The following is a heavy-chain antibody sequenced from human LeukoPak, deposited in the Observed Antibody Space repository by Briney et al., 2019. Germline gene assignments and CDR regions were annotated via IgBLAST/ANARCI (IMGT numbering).Heavy chain of an antibody. CDR2: IYYSGST. CDR1: GGSISSGGYY. D-gene: IGHD2-15*01. J-gene: IGHJ5*02. CDR3: ARDTVAAPWFDP. Sequence: PSETLSLTCTVSGGSISSGGYYWSWIRQHPGKGLEWIGYIYYSGSTYYNPSLKSRVTISVDTSKNQFSLKLSSVTAADTAVYYCARDTVAAPWFDPWGQGTLVTVSS. V-gene: IGHV4-31*03.